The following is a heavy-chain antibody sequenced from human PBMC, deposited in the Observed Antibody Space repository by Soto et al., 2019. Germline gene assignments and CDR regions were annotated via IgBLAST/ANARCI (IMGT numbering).Heavy chain of an antibody. Sequence: AASVKVSCKASGGSFSNYAINWVRQAPGQGLEWMGGIISLFGPANYAQKFQGRVTITADKATRTAYMELSSLRSEDTAVFYCAAISGTYAPHSFDIWGQGTMVTVSS. CDR3: AAISGTYAPHSFDI. D-gene: IGHD1-26*01. V-gene: IGHV1-69*06. CDR1: GGSFSNYA. CDR2: IISLFGPA. J-gene: IGHJ3*02.